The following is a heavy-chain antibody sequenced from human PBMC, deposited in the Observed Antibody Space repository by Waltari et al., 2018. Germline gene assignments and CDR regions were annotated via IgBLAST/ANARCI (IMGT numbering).Heavy chain of an antibody. D-gene: IGHD1-26*01. CDR3: AKYSGSYPDAFDI. CDR1: GGAISSSSYY. V-gene: IGHV4-39*01. CDR2: IYYSWRP. Sequence: QLKLQESGPGLVKPSETLSLTCTVSGGAISSSSYYWGWIRQPPGKGLEWIGSIYYSWRPYYNPTLKSRVTISLDTSKNHFSLMLSSVTAADTAVYYCAKYSGSYPDAFDIWGQVTMVTVSS. J-gene: IGHJ3*02.